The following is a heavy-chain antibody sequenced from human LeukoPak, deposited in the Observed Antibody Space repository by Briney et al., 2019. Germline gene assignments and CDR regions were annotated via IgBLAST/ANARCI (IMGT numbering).Heavy chain of an antibody. D-gene: IGHD6-19*01. CDR1: GGSITSYY. Sequence: SETLSLTCTVSGGSITSYYWSWIRQPPGKGLECIGYIFYSESANYNPSLKSRVTISVDTSKNQFSLKLSSVTAADTAVYYCARDRHSSGWYFDAFDIWGQGTMVTVSS. V-gene: IGHV4-59*12. CDR3: ARDRHSSGWYFDAFDI. CDR2: IFYSESA. J-gene: IGHJ3*02.